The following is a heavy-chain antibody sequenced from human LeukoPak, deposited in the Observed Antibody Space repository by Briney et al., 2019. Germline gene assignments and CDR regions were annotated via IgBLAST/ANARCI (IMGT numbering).Heavy chain of an antibody. CDR1: GFTFSSYA. CDR3: AKDQEAVAGLSPPGY. D-gene: IGHD6-19*01. V-gene: IGHV3-23*01. CDR2: ISGSGGNT. J-gene: IGHJ4*02. Sequence: GGSLRLSCAASGFTFSSYAMSWVRQAPGKGLEWVSAISGSGGNTYYADSVKGRFTISRDNSKNTLYLQMSSLRAEDTAVYYCAKDQEAVAGLSPPGYWGQGTLVTVSS.